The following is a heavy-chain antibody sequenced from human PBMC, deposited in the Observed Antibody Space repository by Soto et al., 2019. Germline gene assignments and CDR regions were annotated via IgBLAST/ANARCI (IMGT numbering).Heavy chain of an antibody. V-gene: IGHV4-30-4*01. CDR2: IYYSGST. CDR1: GGSISSGDYY. CDR3: ARWGCSSTSCYDYYYGMDV. D-gene: IGHD2-2*01. J-gene: IGHJ6*02. Sequence: SETLSLTCTVSGGSISSGDYYWSWIRQPPGKGLEWIGYIYYSGSTYYNPSLKSRVTISVDTSKNQFSLTLSSVTAADTAVYYCARWGCSSTSCYDYYYGMDVWGQGTTVTVSS.